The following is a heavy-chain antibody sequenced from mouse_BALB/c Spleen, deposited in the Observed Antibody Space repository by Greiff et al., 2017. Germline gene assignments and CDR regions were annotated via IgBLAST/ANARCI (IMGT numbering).Heavy chain of an antibody. CDR1: GYSITSGYY. CDR3: AREDGSSYDWYFDV. Sequence: EVQLQESVPGLVKPSQSLSLTCSVTGYSITSGYYWNWIRQFPGNKLEWMGYISYDGSNNYNPSLKNRISITRDTSKNQFFLKLNSVTTEDTATYYCAREDGSSYDWYFDVWGAGTTVTVSS. V-gene: IGHV3-6*02. D-gene: IGHD1-1*01. CDR2: ISYDGSN. J-gene: IGHJ1*01.